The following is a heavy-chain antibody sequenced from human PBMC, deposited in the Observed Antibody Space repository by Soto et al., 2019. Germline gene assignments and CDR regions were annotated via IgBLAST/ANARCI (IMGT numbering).Heavy chain of an antibody. Sequence: PSETLSLTCTVSGGSISSSSYYWGWIRQPPGKGLEWIGSIYYSGSTYYNPSLKSRVTISVDTSKNQFSLKLSSVTAADTAVYYCARRGSGGSYPGWFDPWGQGTLVTVSS. V-gene: IGHV4-39*01. J-gene: IGHJ5*02. CDR3: ARRGSGGSYPGWFDP. D-gene: IGHD1-26*01. CDR2: IYYSGST. CDR1: GGSISSSSYY.